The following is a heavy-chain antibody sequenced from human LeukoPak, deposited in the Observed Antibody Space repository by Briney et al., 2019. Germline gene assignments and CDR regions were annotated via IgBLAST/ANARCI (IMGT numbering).Heavy chain of an antibody. V-gene: IGHV3-30-3*01. CDR3: ARPYSSSWYYFDY. D-gene: IGHD6-13*01. CDR2: ISYDGSNK. J-gene: IGHJ4*02. Sequence: GRSLRPSCAASGFTFSSYAMHWVRQAPGKGLEWVAVISYDGSNKYYADSVKGRFTISRDISKNTLYLQMISLKAEDTAVYYCARPYSSSWYYFDYWGQGTLVTVSS. CDR1: GFTFSSYA.